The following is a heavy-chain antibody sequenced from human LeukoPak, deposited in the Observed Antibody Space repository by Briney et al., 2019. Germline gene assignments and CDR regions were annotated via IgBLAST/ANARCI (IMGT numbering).Heavy chain of an antibody. CDR3: ARRWSAIFGVALGY. D-gene: IGHD3-3*01. CDR2: ISSSSSTI. CDR1: GFTFSSYS. Sequence: PGGSLRLSCAASGFTFSSYSMNWVRQAPGKGLEWVSCISSSSSTIYYADSVKGRFTISRDNAKNSLYLQMNSLRAEDTAVYYCARRWSAIFGVALGYWGQGTLVTVSS. V-gene: IGHV3-48*01. J-gene: IGHJ4*02.